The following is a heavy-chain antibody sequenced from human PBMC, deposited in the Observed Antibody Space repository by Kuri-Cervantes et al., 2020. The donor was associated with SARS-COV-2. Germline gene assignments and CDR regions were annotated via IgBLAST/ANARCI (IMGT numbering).Heavy chain of an antibody. CDR3: GDGFGEFI. D-gene: IGHD3-10*01. J-gene: IGHJ4*02. CDR1: GFTFSSYS. CDR2: ISSSSSTI. V-gene: IGHV3-48*01. Sequence: GESLKISCAASGFTFSSYSMNWVRQAPGKGLEGVSYISSSSSTIYYADSVKGRFTISRDNAKHSLYLQMNSLRAEDTAVYYCGDGFGEFIWGQGTLVTVSS.